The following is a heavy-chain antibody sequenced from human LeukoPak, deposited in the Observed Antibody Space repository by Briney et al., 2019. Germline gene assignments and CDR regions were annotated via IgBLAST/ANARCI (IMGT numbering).Heavy chain of an antibody. V-gene: IGHV1-69*13. CDR3: ARDPNHNYGGVFDI. J-gene: IGHJ3*02. CDR2: IIPIFGTA. Sequence: GASVKDSCKASGGTFISYAISWVRQAPGQGLEWMGGIIPIFGTANYAQKFQGRVTITADESTSTAYMELSSLRSEDTAVYYCARDPNHNYGGVFDIWGQGTMVTVSS. CDR1: GGTFISYA. D-gene: IGHD4-23*01.